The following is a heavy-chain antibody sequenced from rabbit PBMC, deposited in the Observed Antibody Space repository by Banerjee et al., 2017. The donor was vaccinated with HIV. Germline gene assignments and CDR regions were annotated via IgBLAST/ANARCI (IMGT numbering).Heavy chain of an antibody. Sequence: QSLEESGGDLVKPGASLTLTCSASGFTISSSYWICWVRQTPGKGLEWIGCIYTGSGTTYYASWAKGRFTVSKTSSTSVTLQLNSLTAADTATYFCTKDPYTGSGDWFTLWGPGTLVTVS. D-gene: IGHD8-1*01. J-gene: IGHJ4*01. V-gene: IGHV1S40*01. CDR3: TKDPYTGSGDWFTL. CDR2: IYTGSGTT. CDR1: GFTISSSYW.